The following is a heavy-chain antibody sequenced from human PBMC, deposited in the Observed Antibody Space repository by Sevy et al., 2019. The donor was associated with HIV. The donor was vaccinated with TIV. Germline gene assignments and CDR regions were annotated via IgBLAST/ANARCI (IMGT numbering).Heavy chain of an antibody. CDR2: IDYSGST. Sequence: SETLSLTCTVSGGSVSSGSYYWSWIRQPPGMGLEWIVYIDYSGSTNYNPSLKSLFTISLDTSKDHFSLKMTSVTTAETAVYYCARDDPVMNAFDIWGQGTMVTVSS. J-gene: IGHJ3*02. CDR3: ARDDPVMNAFDI. CDR1: GGSVSSGSYY. V-gene: IGHV4-61*03. D-gene: IGHD3-16*01.